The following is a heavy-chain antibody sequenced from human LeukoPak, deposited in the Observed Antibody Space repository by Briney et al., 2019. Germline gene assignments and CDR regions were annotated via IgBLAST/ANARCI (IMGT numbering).Heavy chain of an antibody. CDR2: ISAYNGNT. Sequence: ASVKVSCKASGYTFTSYGISWVRQAPGQGLEWMGWISAYNGNTDYAQKLQGRVTMTTDTSTSTAYMELRSLRSDDTAVYYCAREGQYYYDSSGYYVLDYWGQGTLVTVSS. CDR1: GYTFTSYG. J-gene: IGHJ4*02. D-gene: IGHD3-22*01. CDR3: AREGQYYYDSSGYYVLDY. V-gene: IGHV1-18*01.